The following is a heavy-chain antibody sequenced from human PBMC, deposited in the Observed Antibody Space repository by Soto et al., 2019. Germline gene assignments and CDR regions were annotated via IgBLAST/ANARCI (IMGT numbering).Heavy chain of an antibody. V-gene: IGHV2-5*01. CDR1: DFSLTTRGVG. CDR3: TRAGASDWNYVSTSS. J-gene: IGHJ4*02. CDR2: IYWNDDQ. D-gene: IGHD1-7*01. Sequence: SGPTLVNPTQTLTLTCNFSDFSLTTRGVGVGWIRQPPGKALEWVALIYWNDDQRYNPSLKSRLTVTKDTSKNHVVLTMTNVDPLDTAVYYCTRAGASDWNYVSTSSWGQGTLVTVSS.